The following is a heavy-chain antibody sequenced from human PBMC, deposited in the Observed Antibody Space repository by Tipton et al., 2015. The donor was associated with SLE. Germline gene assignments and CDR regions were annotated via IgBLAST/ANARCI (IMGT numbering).Heavy chain of an antibody. V-gene: IGHV3-53*04. J-gene: IGHJ3*02. CDR3: ARASSGWYLDI. D-gene: IGHD6-19*01. CDR1: GFTVSSNY. CDR2: IYSGGST. Sequence: SLRLSCAASGFTVSSNYMSWVRQAPGKGLEWVSVIYSGGSTYYADSVKGLFTISRNNSKNTLYLQMNSLRAEDTAVYYCARASSGWYLDIWGQGTMVTVSS.